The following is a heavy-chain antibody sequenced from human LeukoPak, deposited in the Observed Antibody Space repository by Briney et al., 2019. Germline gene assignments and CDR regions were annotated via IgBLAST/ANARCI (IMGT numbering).Heavy chain of an antibody. D-gene: IGHD3-9*01. V-gene: IGHV3-30-3*01. CDR3: ARDDYDILTGYYYYYGMDV. CDR1: GFTFSSYA. CDR2: ISYDGSNK. Sequence: PGGSLRLSCAASGFTFSSYAMHWVRQAPGKGPEWVAVISYDGSNKYYADSVKGRFTISRDNSKNTLYLQMNSPRAEDTAVYYCARDDYDILTGYYYYYGMDVWGQGTTVTVSS. J-gene: IGHJ6*02.